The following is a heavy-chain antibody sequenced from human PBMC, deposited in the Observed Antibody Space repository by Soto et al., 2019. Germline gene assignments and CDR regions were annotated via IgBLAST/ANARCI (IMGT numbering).Heavy chain of an antibody. Sequence: ASVKVSCKASGYTFTSYGISWVRQAPGQSLEWMGWINTGNGYTKYSQKFQARVTISRDTSASTVYLQLSSLRSADTAVYYCARDRGGYCAGGSCSEAWFDPWGQGTLVT. V-gene: IGHV1-3*04. CDR3: ARDRGGYCAGGSCSEAWFDP. J-gene: IGHJ5*02. CDR2: INTGNGYT. D-gene: IGHD2-15*01. CDR1: GYTFTSYG.